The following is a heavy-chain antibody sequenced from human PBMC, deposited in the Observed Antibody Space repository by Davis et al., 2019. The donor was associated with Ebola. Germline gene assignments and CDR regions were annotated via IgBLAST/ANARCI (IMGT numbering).Heavy chain of an antibody. J-gene: IGHJ6*02. CDR3: ARGETAMVRYYYYYGMDV. CDR2: IYYSGST. CDR1: GGSFSSYY. Sequence: SETLSLTCAVSGGSFSSYYWSWIRQPPGKGLEWIGYIYYSGSTYYNPSLKSRVTISVDTSKNQFSLKLSSVTAADTAVYYCARGETAMVRYYYYYGMDVWGQGTTVTVSS. V-gene: IGHV4-30-4*01. D-gene: IGHD5-18*01.